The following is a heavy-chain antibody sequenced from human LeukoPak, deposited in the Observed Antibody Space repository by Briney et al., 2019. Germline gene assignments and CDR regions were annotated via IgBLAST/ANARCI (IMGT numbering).Heavy chain of an antibody. CDR2: IYHSGST. D-gene: IGHD3-16*01. J-gene: IGHJ5*02. CDR1: GGSISSGGYY. CDR3: ARGVTGGGYWFDP. Sequence: PSQTLSLTCTVSGGSISSGGYYWSWIRQHPGKGLEWIGYIYHSGSTYYNPSLKSRVTISVDRSKNQFSLKLSSVTAADTAVYYCARGVTGGGYWFDPWGQGTLVTVSS. V-gene: IGHV4-30-2*01.